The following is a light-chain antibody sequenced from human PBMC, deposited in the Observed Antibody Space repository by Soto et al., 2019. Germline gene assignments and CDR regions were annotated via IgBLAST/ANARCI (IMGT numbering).Light chain of an antibody. CDR2: NVT. CDR1: SSGVGAYNY. CDR3: SSFTSSTPYV. V-gene: IGLV2-14*01. Sequence: QSVLTQPASVSGSPGQSITISCTGTSSGVGAYNYVSWYQQHPGKVPKLIIYNVTDRPSGVSNRFSGSKSGNTASLTISGFQAEDEADYYCSSFTSSTPYVFGTGTKVTVL. J-gene: IGLJ1*01.